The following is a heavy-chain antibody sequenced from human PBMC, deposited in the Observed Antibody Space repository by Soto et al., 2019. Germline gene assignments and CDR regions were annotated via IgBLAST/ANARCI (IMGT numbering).Heavy chain of an antibody. Sequence: PGGSLRLSCAASGFMFSSYAMTWVRQAPGKGLEWVSVISGSGDNTYYADSVKGRFTISRDDSKNTLYLQMNSLKTEDTAVYYCTTETPLLESSAYWGQGTLVTVSS. CDR3: TTETPLLESSAY. J-gene: IGHJ4*02. V-gene: IGHV3-23*01. CDR2: ISGSGDNT. CDR1: GFMFSSYA. D-gene: IGHD2-21*01.